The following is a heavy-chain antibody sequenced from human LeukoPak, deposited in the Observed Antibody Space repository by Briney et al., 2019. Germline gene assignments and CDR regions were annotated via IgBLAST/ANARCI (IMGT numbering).Heavy chain of an antibody. CDR1: GYSFTSYW. J-gene: IGHJ4*02. V-gene: IGHV5-51*01. CDR3: ARGPIGDSSGYYPYVEY. Sequence: GESLKISCKGSGYSFTSYWIGWVRQMPGKGLEWMGIIYPGDSDTRYSPSFQGQVTISADKSISIAYLQWSSLKASDTAMYYCARGPIGDSSGYYPYVEYWGQGTLVTVSS. CDR2: IYPGDSDT. D-gene: IGHD3-22*01.